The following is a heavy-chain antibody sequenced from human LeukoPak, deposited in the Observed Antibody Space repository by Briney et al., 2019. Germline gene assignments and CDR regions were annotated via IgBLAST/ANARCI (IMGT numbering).Heavy chain of an antibody. CDR3: ARDNSVGDNAWWFDP. D-gene: IGHD1-26*01. Sequence: GASVKVSCKASGYTFTSYYMHWVRQAPGQGLEWMGLIIPTGGSTGYAQKFQGRVTMTRDMSTSTDYMELSSLRSEDTAIYYCARDNSVGDNAWWFDPWGQGTLVTVSS. V-gene: IGHV1-46*01. CDR2: IIPTGGST. CDR1: GYTFTSYY. J-gene: IGHJ5*02.